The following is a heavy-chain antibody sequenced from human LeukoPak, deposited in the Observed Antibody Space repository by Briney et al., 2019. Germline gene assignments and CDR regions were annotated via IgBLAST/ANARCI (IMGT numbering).Heavy chain of an antibody. J-gene: IGHJ4*02. CDR1: GESLSKYY. CDR2: INHRGST. D-gene: IGHD1-26*01. CDR3: ASSVGSTDY. V-gene: IGHV4-34*01. Sequence: PSETLSLTCAVYGESLSKYYWTWIRQSPGKGLEWIGEINHRGSTNLNPSLKSRFTLSVDTSKHQFSLKLTSVTAADAAVYYCASSVGSTDYWGQGTLVTVSS.